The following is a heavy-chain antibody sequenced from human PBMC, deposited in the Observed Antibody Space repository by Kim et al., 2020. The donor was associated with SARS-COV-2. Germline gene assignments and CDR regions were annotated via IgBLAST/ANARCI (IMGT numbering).Heavy chain of an antibody. CDR3: VSVHGSFLDV. J-gene: IGHJ4*02. Sequence: SETLSLTCAVSGGSLGSYFWSWIRQPPGKGLEWIGYIYHSGMTDYIPSLQTRATISIDTSMNRFSLKLRSVTAADTAVYYCVSVHGSFLDVWGRGHLVTVSS. D-gene: IGHD1-26*01. CDR2: IYHSGMT. CDR1: GGSLGSYF. V-gene: IGHV4-59*13.